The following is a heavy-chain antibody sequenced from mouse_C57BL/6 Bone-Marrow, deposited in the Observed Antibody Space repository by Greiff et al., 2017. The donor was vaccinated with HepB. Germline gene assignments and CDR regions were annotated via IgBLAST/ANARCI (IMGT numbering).Heavy chain of an antibody. CDR1: GFTFTDYY. D-gene: IGHD1-1*01. CDR3: ARPNGSSFFAY. V-gene: IGHV7-3*01. Sequence: EVQVVESGGGLVQPGGSLSLSCAASGFTFTDYYMSWVRQPPGKALEWLGFIRNKANGYTTEYSASVKGRFTISRDNSQSILYLQMNALRAEDSATYYCARPNGSSFFAYWGQGTLVTVSA. J-gene: IGHJ3*01. CDR2: IRNKANGYTT.